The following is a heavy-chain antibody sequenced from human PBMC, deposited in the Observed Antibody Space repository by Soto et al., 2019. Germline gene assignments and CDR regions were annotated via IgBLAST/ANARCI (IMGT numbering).Heavy chain of an antibody. CDR1: GGTFSSYA. CDR2: IIPIFGTA. Sequence: QVQLVQSGAEVKKPGSSVKVSCKASGGTFSSYAISWVRQAPGQGLEWMGGIIPIFGTANYAQKFQGRVTITADESTSTAYMEVGSLGSGDRAVEYCAGGGGGSYLGNWFDPWGQGTLVTVSS. CDR3: AGGGGGSYLGNWFDP. V-gene: IGHV1-69*01. J-gene: IGHJ5*02. D-gene: IGHD1-26*01.